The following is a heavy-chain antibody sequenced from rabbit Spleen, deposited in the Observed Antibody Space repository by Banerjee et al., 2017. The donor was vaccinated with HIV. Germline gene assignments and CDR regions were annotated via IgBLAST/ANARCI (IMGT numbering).Heavy chain of an antibody. CDR3: VRDRGVDYTYGYAGNTYASPFNL. CDR1: GFAFSAYTF. J-gene: IGHJ4*01. V-gene: IGHV1S40*01. CDR2: INAATAKP. D-gene: IGHD6-1*01. Sequence: LVEYGGDLVQPGASLTLTCTASGFAFSAYTFMCWVRQAPGKGLEWIACINAATAKPAYASWAKGRFTISKTSSTTVTLQMTRLTAADTATYFCVRDRGVDYTYGYAGNTYASPFNLWGQGTLVTVS.